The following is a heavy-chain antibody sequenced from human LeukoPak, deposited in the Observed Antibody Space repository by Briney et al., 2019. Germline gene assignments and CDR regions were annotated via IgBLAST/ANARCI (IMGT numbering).Heavy chain of an antibody. D-gene: IGHD3-3*01. V-gene: IGHV1-46*01. CDR3: ATEGIFGEGLKIFDY. J-gene: IGHJ4*02. CDR1: GYTFTSYY. Sequence: ASVKVSCKASGYTFTSYYMHWVRQAPGQGLEWMGIINPSGGSTNYAQKFQGRVTMTRDTSTSTGYMELSSLSSEDTAVYYCATEGIFGEGLKIFDYWGQGTLVTVSS. CDR2: INPSGGST.